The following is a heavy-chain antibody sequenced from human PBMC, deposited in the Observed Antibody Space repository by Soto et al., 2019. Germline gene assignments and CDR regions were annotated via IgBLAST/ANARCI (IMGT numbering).Heavy chain of an antibody. CDR1: GFTFSSYA. CDR3: XXXXXXXXXXXXYFDL. Sequence: QVQLVESGGGVVQPGRSLRLSCAASGFTFSSYAMHWVXXXXXXXXXXXSVISYDGSNKYYADSVKGRFTISRDNSKXXXXXXXXXXXXXXXXXXXXXXXXXXXXXXXXYFDLWGLGTLVTVSS. V-gene: IGHV3-30-3*01. CDR2: ISYDGSNK. J-gene: IGHJ2*01.